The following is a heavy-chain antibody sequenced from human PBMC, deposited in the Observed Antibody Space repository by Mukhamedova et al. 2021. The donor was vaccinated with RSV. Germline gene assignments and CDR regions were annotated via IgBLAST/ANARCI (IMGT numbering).Heavy chain of an antibody. J-gene: IGHJ4*02. CDR2: ISYDGSNK. Sequence: SYAMHWVRQAPGKGLEWVAVISYDGSNKYYADSVKGRFTISRDNSKNTLYLQMNSLRAEDTAVYYCARDGYRIAVAALDYWGPGT. D-gene: IGHD6-19*01. V-gene: IGHV3-30-3*01. CDR1: SYA. CDR3: ARDGYRIAVAALDY.